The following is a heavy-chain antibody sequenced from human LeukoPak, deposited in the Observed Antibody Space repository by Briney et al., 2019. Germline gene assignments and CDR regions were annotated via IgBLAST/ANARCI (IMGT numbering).Heavy chain of an antibody. CDR1: GYSFTGYY. CDR2: INPNSGGT. V-gene: IGHV1-2*02. D-gene: IGHD2-2*03. CDR3: ARVGYCSSTSCYGWFDP. J-gene: IGHJ5*02. Sequence: ASVTVSCMASGYSFTGYYTRWGRQAPGQGLGWMGWINPNSGGTNYAQEFQGRVTMPRDTSISTAYRDLSRLRSGDTAVYYCARVGYCSSTSCYGWFDPWGQGTLVTVSS.